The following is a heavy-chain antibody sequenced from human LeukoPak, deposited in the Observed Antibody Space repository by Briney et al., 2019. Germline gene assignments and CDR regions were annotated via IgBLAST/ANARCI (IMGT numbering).Heavy chain of an antibody. CDR1: GYTFTSYG. CDR3: ARVGEITMVRGVIITNAFDI. D-gene: IGHD3-10*01. Sequence: ASVKVSCKASGYTFTSYGISWVRQAPGQGLEWMGWINPNSGGTNYAQKFQGRVTMTRDTSISTAYMELSRLRSGDTAVYYCARVGEITMVRGVIITNAFDIWGQGTMVTVSS. J-gene: IGHJ3*02. V-gene: IGHV1-2*02. CDR2: INPNSGGT.